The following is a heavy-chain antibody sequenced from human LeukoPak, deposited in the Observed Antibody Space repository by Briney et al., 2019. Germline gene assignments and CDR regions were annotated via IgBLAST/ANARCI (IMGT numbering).Heavy chain of an antibody. CDR1: GGSFSGYY. J-gene: IGHJ4*02. D-gene: IGHD3-3*01. Sequence: SETLSLTCAVYGGSFSGYYWSWIRQPPGKGLEWIGEINHSGSTNYNPSLKSRVTISVDTSKNQFSLKLSSVTAADTAVYYCASRDYDFWSGYYRSFDYWGQGTLVTVSS. CDR3: ASRDYDFWSGYYRSFDY. CDR2: INHSGST. V-gene: IGHV4-34*01.